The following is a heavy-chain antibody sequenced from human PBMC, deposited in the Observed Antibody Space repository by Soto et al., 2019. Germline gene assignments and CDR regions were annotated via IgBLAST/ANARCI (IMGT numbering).Heavy chain of an antibody. V-gene: IGHV3-15*07. CDR3: TIDYYSTTIVVRFDY. D-gene: IGHD3-22*01. CDR2: IKSKTDGGTT. J-gene: IGHJ4*01. Sequence: GGSLRLSCAASGFTFSNAWINWVRQAPGKGLEWVGRIKSKTDGGTTDFAAPVKGRFAISRDDSKNMVYLQMNSLKTEDTGIYYCTIDYYSTTIVVRFDYRGHGSLVTGSS. CDR1: GFTFSNAW.